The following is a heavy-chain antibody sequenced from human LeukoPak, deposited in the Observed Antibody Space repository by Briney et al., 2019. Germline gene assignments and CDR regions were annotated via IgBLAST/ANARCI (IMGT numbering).Heavy chain of an antibody. J-gene: IGHJ4*02. CDR3: ARDYGSGWPFDY. CDR1: GFTFSSYA. D-gene: IGHD6-19*01. Sequence: GRSLRLSCAASGFTFSSYAMHWVRQAPGKGLEWVSSISSSSSYIYYADSVKGRFTISRDNAKNSLYLQMNSLRAEDTAVYYCARDYGSGWPFDYWGQGTLVTVSS. CDR2: ISSSSSYI. V-gene: IGHV3-21*01.